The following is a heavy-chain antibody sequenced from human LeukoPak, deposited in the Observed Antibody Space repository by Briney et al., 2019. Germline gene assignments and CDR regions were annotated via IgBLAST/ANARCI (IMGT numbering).Heavy chain of an antibody. CDR3: ASQYYDFWSGYFDY. CDR2: IYNGGST. J-gene: IGHJ4*02. CDR1: GFTVSSNY. D-gene: IGHD3-3*01. Sequence: GGSLRLSCAASGFTVSSNYMSWVRQAPGKGLEWVSVIYNGGSTYYADSVKGRFTISRDNSKNWLYLQMNSLRADDTAVYYCASQYYDFWSGYFDYWGQGTLVTVPS. V-gene: IGHV3-53*01.